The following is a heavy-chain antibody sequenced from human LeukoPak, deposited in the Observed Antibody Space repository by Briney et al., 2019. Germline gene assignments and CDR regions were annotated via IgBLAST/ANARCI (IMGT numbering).Heavy chain of an antibody. V-gene: IGHV3-7*03. CDR1: GFTFSRHW. CDR3: ARVNINNWHSCDY. CDR2: IKQDGSAK. Sequence: PGGSLRLSCAASGFTFSRHWMYWVRQAPGKGLEWVAHIKQDGSAKPYVDSVKGRFTISRDNAKNSLFLQMNSLRAEDTAVYYCARVNINNWHSCDYWGQGTLVTVSS. D-gene: IGHD1-1*01. J-gene: IGHJ4*02.